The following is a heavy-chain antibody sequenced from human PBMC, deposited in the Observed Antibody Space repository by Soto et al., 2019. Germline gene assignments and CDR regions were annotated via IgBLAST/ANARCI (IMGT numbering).Heavy chain of an antibody. CDR1: GYTFTSYG. Sequence: GASVKVSCKASGYTFTSYGISWVRQAPGQGLEWMGWISAYNGNTNYAQKLQGRVTMTTDTSTSTAYMELRSLRSDDTAVYYCARDGTYYDFWSGYYSDNWFDPWGQGTLVTV. D-gene: IGHD3-3*01. CDR2: ISAYNGNT. J-gene: IGHJ5*02. CDR3: ARDGTYYDFWSGYYSDNWFDP. V-gene: IGHV1-18*04.